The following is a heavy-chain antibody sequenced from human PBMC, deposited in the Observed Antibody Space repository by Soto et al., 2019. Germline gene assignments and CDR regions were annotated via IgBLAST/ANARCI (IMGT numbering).Heavy chain of an antibody. CDR1: GYMFDNYY. Sequence: QVQLVPSGADLKTPGAAVKVSCKASGYMFDNYYIHWVRQTPGQGLQWIGVINPSRGLTTYAQKFQSSVSMTTDTCTTAVFMELSSLTSEATALYYCASDGVPIARSSAFIHNWGPGALVTVS. J-gene: IGHJ4*01. D-gene: IGHD2-2*01. CDR2: INPSRGLT. CDR3: ASDGVPIARSSAFIHN. V-gene: IGHV1-46*02.